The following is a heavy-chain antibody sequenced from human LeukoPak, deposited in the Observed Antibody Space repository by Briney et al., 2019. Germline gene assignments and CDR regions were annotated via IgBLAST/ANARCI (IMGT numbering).Heavy chain of an antibody. CDR1: GSSISSYY. CDR3: ASGGGGDYSYI. J-gene: IGHJ4*02. Sequence: PSEPLSLTCTVAGSSISSYYWSWIRQSTGKGREWIGYIYYTGRTNYNPSLKSRVTMSVDTSKNQFSLKLTSVTAADTALYYCASGGGGDYSYIWGQGALVTVSS. CDR2: IYYTGRT. V-gene: IGHV4-59*01. D-gene: IGHD4-17*01.